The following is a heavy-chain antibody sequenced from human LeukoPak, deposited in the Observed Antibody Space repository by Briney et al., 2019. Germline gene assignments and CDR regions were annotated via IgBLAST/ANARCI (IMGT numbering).Heavy chain of an antibody. V-gene: IGHV3-30-3*01. J-gene: IGHJ6*02. CDR2: ISYDGSNK. CDR3: ARDRFSYGYYYGMDV. Sequence: GGSLRLSCAASGFTFSSYAMHWVRQAPGKGLEWVAVISYDGSNKYYADSVKGRFTTSRDNSKNTLYLQMNSLRAEDTAVYYCARDRFSYGYYYGMDVWGQGTTVTVSS. D-gene: IGHD5-18*01. CDR1: GFTFSSYA.